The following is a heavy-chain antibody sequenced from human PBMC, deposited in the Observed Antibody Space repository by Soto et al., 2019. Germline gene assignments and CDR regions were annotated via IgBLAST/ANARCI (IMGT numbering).Heavy chain of an antibody. CDR1: GYTFTSYY. CDR2: INPSGGST. J-gene: IGHJ4*02. V-gene: IGHV1-46*01. CDR3: ARGPETRHVLRYFDWLSHFDY. D-gene: IGHD3-9*01. Sequence: QVQLVQSGAEVKKPGASVKVSCKASGYTFTSYYMHWVRQAPGQGLEWMGIINPSGGSTSYAQKFQGRVTMTRDTSTSTVYMELSSLRSEDTAVYYCARGPETRHVLRYFDWLSHFDYWGQGTLVTVSS.